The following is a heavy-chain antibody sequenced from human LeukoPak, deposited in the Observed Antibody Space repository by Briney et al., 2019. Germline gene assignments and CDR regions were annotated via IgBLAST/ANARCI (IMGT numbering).Heavy chain of an antibody. J-gene: IGHJ4*02. D-gene: IGHD2-21*02. CDR2: IKQDGSEK. Sequence: PGGSLRLSCAASGFTFSSYWMSWVRQAPGKGLEWVANIKQDGSEKYYVDSVKGRFTIPRDNAKNSLYLQMNSLRAEDTAVYYCARITYCGGDCYAPIAPDFDYWGQGTLVTVSS. V-gene: IGHV3-7*01. CDR3: ARITYCGGDCYAPIAPDFDY. CDR1: GFTFSSYW.